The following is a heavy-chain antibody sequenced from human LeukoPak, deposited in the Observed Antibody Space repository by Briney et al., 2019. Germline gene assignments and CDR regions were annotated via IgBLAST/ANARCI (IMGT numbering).Heavy chain of an antibody. V-gene: IGHV3-48*03. CDR2: ISSSGSTI. D-gene: IGHD6-13*01. CDR3: AKATAAGGY. Sequence: GGSLRLSCAASGFTFSSYEMNWVRQAPGKGLEWDSYISSSGSTIYYADSVKGRFTISRDNSKNTLYLQMNSLRAEDTAVYYCAKATAAGGYWGQGTLVTVSS. J-gene: IGHJ4*02. CDR1: GFTFSSYE.